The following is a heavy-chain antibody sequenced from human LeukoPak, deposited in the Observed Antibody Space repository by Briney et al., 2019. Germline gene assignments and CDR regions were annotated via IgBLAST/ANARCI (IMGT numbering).Heavy chain of an antibody. CDR2: ISAYNGNT. CDR1: GYTFTNYH. Sequence: ASVKVSCKASGYTFTNYHISWVRPAPGQGLEWMGWISAYNGNTNYAQKLQGRVTMTTDTSTSTAYMELRNLRSDDTAVYYCASGYLSGSTYYFDYWGQGTLVTVSS. V-gene: IGHV1-18*01. CDR3: ASGYLSGSTYYFDY. J-gene: IGHJ4*02. D-gene: IGHD1-26*01.